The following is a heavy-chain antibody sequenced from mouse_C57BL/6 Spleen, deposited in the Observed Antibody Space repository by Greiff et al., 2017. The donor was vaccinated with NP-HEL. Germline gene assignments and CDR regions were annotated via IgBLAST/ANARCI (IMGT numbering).Heavy chain of an antibody. V-gene: IGHV1-82*01. Sequence: QVQLQQSGPELVKPGASVKISCKASGYAFSSSWMNWVKQRPGKGLEWIGRIYPGDGDTNYNGKFKGKATLTADKSSSTAYMQRSSLTSEDSAVYFCARGKTNWDYFDYWGQGTTLTVSS. D-gene: IGHD4-1*01. CDR1: GYAFSSSW. J-gene: IGHJ2*01. CDR3: ARGKTNWDYFDY. CDR2: IYPGDGDT.